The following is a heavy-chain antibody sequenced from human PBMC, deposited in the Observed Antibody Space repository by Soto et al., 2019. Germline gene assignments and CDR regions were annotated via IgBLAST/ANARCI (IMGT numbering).Heavy chain of an antibody. Sequence: SETLSLTCSVSGASIRSYFWSWVRQPAGQGLEWIGHIYIRGTTSYNPSREGRVTLSLDTSKNQVSLVVTSVTAADTAVYYCARNPYVRGNYYCFDPWGQGPLVTVSS. CDR1: GASIRSYF. V-gene: IGHV4-4*07. CDR2: IYIRGTT. D-gene: IGHD3-10*02. J-gene: IGHJ5*02. CDR3: ARNPYVRGNYYCFDP.